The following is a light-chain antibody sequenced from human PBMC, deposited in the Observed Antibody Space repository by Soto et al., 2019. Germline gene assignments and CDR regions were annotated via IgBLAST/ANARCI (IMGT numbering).Light chain of an antibody. CDR3: GTWDSRLSAVV. Sequence: QSVLTQPPSVSAAPGQTVTISCSGSSSNIGNNYVSWYQQLPGTAPKLLIYDSNKRPSGIPDRFSGSKSGTSATLGITGLQTGDEADYYCGTWDSRLSAVVFGGGTTLTVL. CDR1: SSNIGNNY. CDR2: DSN. J-gene: IGLJ2*01. V-gene: IGLV1-51*01.